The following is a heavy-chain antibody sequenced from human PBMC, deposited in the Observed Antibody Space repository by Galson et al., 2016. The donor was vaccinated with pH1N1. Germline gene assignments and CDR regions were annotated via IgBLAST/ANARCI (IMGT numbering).Heavy chain of an antibody. J-gene: IGHJ4*02. CDR2: IRNKANFYST. CDR3: VRVATAASRQKYIDY. Sequence: SLRLSCAASGFTFSNHYMDWVRQAPGKGLEWVGRIRNKANFYSTEYAASVKGRFTVSRDDSKNSLYLQMNSLKTEDTAVYYCVRVATAASRQKYIDYWGQGTQVTASS. CDR1: GFTFSNHY. V-gene: IGHV3-72*01. D-gene: IGHD2-21*02.